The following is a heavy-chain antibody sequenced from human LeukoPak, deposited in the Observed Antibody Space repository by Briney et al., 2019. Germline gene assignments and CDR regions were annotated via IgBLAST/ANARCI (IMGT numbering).Heavy chain of an antibody. D-gene: IGHD6-13*01. CDR2: IKQDGSEK. CDR1: GFTFSNYW. J-gene: IGHJ4*02. Sequence: GGSLRLSCVASGFTFSNYWMAWVRQAPGKGLQWVANIKQDGSEKYHVESVRGRFTISRDNAKNSLYLQMNSLRAQDTAVYYCARDCDSSTCYDYWGQGTLVTVSS. CDR3: ARDCDSSTCYDY. V-gene: IGHV3-7*01.